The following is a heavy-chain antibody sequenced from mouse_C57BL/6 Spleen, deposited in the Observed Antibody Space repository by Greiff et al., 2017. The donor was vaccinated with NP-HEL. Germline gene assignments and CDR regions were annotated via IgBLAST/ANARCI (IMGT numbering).Heavy chain of an antibody. CDR2: ISSGGDYI. V-gene: IGHV5-9-1*02. Sequence: EVKLMESGEGLVKPGGSLKLSCAASGFTFSSYAMSWVRQTPEKRLEWVAYISSGGDYIYYADTVKGRFTISRDNARNTLYLQMSSLKSEATAMYYCTRDRGYYVYAMDYWGQGTSVTVSS. CDR1: GFTFSSYA. D-gene: IGHD2-3*01. J-gene: IGHJ4*01. CDR3: TRDRGYYVYAMDY.